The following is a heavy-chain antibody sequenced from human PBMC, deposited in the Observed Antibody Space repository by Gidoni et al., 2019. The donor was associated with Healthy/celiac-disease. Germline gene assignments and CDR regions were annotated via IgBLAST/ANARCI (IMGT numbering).Heavy chain of an antibody. D-gene: IGHD3-10*01. CDR2: IKSKTDGGTT. J-gene: IGHJ4*02. CDR1: GSTFSNAW. Sequence: EVQLVESGRGLVKPGGSLRLPCAASGSTFSNAWVSWVRQAPGKGLEWVRRIKSKTDGGTTDYAAPVKGRFTISRDDSKNTLYLQMNSLKTEDTAVYYCTTGVEYGSGSYYRGYWGQGTLVTVSS. CDR3: TTGVEYGSGSYYRGY. V-gene: IGHV3-15*01.